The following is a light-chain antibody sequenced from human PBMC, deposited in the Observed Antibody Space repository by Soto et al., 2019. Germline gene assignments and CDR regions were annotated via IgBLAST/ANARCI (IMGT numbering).Light chain of an antibody. V-gene: IGKV3-15*01. Sequence: EMLMTQSPAALSVSPGERATLSCRASQSVSSNLAWYQQKPGQAPRPLIYGASTRATGIPARFSGSGSGTEFTLTISSLEPEDFAVYYCQQRSNWPSITFGQGTRLEIK. CDR2: GAS. CDR1: QSVSSN. CDR3: QQRSNWPSIT. J-gene: IGKJ5*01.